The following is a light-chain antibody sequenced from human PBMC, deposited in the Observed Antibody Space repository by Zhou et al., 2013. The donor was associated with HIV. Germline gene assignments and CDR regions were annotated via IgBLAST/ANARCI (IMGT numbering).Light chain of an antibody. J-gene: IGKJ4*01. Sequence: EIVMTQSPATLSVSPGGRVTLSCRASQSVSSNLAWYQQKPGQAPRLLISDASSRATGVPDRFSGSGSGTDFTLTVSRLEPEDFAVYYCQYYGSSSLTFGGGTRVEIK. CDR2: DAS. CDR1: QSVSSN. CDR3: QYYGSSSLT. V-gene: IGKV3-20*01.